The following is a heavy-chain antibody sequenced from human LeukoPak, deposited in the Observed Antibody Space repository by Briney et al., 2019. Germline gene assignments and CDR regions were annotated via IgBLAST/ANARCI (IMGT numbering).Heavy chain of an antibody. J-gene: IGHJ6*03. V-gene: IGHV4-59*12. Sequence: SETLSLTCTVSGGSISGYYWSWIRRPPGKGLEWIGYIYFSGSTKYNPSLKSRVTISVDTSKNQFSLKLSSVTAADTAVYYCAREAVVVPATSLLYYYMDVWGKGTTVTVSS. D-gene: IGHD2-2*01. CDR3: AREAVVVPATSLLYYYMDV. CDR2: IYFSGST. CDR1: GGSISGYY.